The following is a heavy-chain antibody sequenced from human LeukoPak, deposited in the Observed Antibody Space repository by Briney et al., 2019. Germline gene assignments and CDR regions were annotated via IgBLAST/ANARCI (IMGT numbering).Heavy chain of an antibody. CDR2: IRNSGGRT. CDR1: GFTFSSCA. Sequence: PGGSLRLSCAASGFTFSSCAMSWVRQAPGKGLEWVSTIRNSGGRTYYADSVKGRFTISRDDSKNTLYLQMNSLRAEDTAIYYCAKDMIVLGFASDFDYWGQGTLVTVSS. J-gene: IGHJ4*02. D-gene: IGHD3-22*01. V-gene: IGHV3-23*01. CDR3: AKDMIVLGFASDFDY.